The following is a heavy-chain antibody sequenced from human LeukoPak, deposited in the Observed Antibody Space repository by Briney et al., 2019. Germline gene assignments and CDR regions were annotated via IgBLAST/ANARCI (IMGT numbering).Heavy chain of an antibody. CDR1: GFTFSSYW. CDR3: AKRSSSGYYYFDY. V-gene: IGHV3-23*01. J-gene: IGHJ4*02. D-gene: IGHD3-22*01. CDR2: ISGSGGST. Sequence: PGGSLRLSCAASGFTFSSYWLSWVRQAPGKGLEWVSAISGSGGSTYYADSVKGRFTISRDNSKNTLYLQMNSLRAEDTAVYYCAKRSSSGYYYFDYWGQGTLVTVSS.